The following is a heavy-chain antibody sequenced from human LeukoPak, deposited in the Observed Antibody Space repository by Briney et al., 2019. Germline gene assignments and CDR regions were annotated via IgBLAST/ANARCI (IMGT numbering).Heavy chain of an antibody. CDR3: ARGRRYGGYMDV. Sequence: SETLSLTCTVSGGSINNYYWSWIRQPAGEGLEWIGRIYSSGSASYNPSLKSRVTLSGDTSKNQLSLKLRYVTAADTAVYYCARGRRYGGYMDVWGKGTTVTVSS. CDR1: GGSINNYY. V-gene: IGHV4-4*07. CDR2: IYSSGSA. J-gene: IGHJ6*03. D-gene: IGHD1-14*01.